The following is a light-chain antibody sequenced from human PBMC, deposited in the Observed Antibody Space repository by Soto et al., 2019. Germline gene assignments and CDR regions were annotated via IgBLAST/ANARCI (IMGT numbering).Light chain of an antibody. J-gene: IGLJ1*01. V-gene: IGLV1-51*01. Sequence: QSVLTQPPSVSAAPGQKGTISCSGSSSNIGGNSVSWYQQLPGTAPKLLIYDDNTRPSGIPDRFSGSKSGTSATLGINGFQTGDEADYYCGSWDSSLSADVFGTGTKVTVL. CDR2: DDN. CDR1: SSNIGGNS. CDR3: GSWDSSLSADV.